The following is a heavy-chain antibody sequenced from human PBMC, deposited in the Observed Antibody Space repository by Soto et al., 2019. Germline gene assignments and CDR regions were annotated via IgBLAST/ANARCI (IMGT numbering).Heavy chain of an antibody. V-gene: IGHV1-69*04. J-gene: IGHJ4*02. CDR1: GGTFSSYT. D-gene: IGHD6-13*01. CDR3: ARDGVAAAGTFDY. Sequence: ASVKVSCKASGGTFSSYTISWVRQAPGQGLEWMGRIIPILGIANYAQKFQGRVTITADKSTSTAYMELSSLRSEDTAAYYCARDGVAAAGTFDYWGQGTLVTVSS. CDR2: IIPILGIA.